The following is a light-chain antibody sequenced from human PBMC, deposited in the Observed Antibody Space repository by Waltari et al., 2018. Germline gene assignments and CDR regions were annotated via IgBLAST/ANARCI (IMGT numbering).Light chain of an antibody. CDR3: SSYTSSGTSSNTRV. J-gene: IGLJ1*01. Sequence: QSALTQPASVSGSPGQSITISCSGTNSDVGGYNYVSWYQHHTGKAPKLVIYDVSSRPSGVSHRYSGSKSGNTASLTISGLQGEDEADYYCSSYTSSGTSSNTRVFGTGTTVTVL. V-gene: IGLV2-14*03. CDR1: NSDVGGYNY. CDR2: DVS.